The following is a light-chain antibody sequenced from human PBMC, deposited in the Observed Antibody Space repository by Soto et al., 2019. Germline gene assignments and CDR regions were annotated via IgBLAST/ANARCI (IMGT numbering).Light chain of an antibody. CDR1: QSVTSSC. V-gene: IGKV3-20*01. J-gene: IGKJ3*01. CDR2: TTS. CDR3: QQCGGSPLFS. Sequence: EIVLTQSPATLSLSPGETATLSCTASQSVTSSCLAWYQRKPGQAPRLLIHTTSTRATDIPDRFSGSGSGTDFTLTISRLQSEDFAVYYCQQCGGSPLFSFGPGTRVDI.